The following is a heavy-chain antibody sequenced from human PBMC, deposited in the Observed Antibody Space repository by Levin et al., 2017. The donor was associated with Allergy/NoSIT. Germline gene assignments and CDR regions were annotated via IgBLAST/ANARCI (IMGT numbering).Heavy chain of an antibody. CDR3: ARVRKQLAYRYYFDY. CDR2: IYYSGST. D-gene: IGHD6-6*01. Sequence: PSETLSLTCTVSGGSISSYYWSWIRQPPGKGLEWIGYIYYSGSTNYNPSLKSRVTISVDTSKNQFSLKLSSVTAADTAVYYCARVRKQLAYRYYFDYWGQGTLVTVSS. CDR1: GGSISSYY. J-gene: IGHJ4*02. V-gene: IGHV4-59*01.